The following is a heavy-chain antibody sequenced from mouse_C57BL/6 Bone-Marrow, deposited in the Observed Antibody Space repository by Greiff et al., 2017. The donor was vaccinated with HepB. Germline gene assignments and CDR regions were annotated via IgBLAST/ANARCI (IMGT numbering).Heavy chain of an antibody. Sequence: VKLMESGPGLVQPSQSLSITCTVSGFSLTSYGVHWVRQSPGKGLEWLGVIWRGGSTDYNAAFMSRLSITKDNSKSQVFFKMNSLQADDTAIYYCAKNDDSNFSYAMDYWGQGTSVTVSS. D-gene: IGHD2-5*01. CDR1: GFSLTSYG. J-gene: IGHJ4*01. V-gene: IGHV2-5*01. CDR2: IWRGGST. CDR3: AKNDDSNFSYAMDY.